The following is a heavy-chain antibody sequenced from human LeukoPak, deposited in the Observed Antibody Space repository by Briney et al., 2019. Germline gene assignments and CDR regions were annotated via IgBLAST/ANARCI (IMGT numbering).Heavy chain of an antibody. D-gene: IGHD6-6*01. J-gene: IGHJ4*02. V-gene: IGHV4-39*01. CDR1: GGSISISSYY. CDR2: IYYTGST. Sequence: SETLSLTCTVSGGSISISSYYWSWIRQPPGKGLEWIGNIYYTGSTYYNPSLKSRVTISVDTSKNHFSLKVSSVTAADTAVYYCAGHVGSSSNVDYWGQGTLVTVSS. CDR3: AGHVGSSSNVDY.